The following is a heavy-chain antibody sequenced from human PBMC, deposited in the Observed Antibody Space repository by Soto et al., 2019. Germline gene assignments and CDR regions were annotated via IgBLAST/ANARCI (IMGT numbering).Heavy chain of an antibody. CDR1: GFTFSSYS. CDR2: ISTSGAYI. D-gene: IGHD3-10*01. V-gene: IGHV3-21*02. J-gene: IGHJ4*02. Sequence: EVQLVESGGGLVKPGGSLRLSCAASGFTFSSYSMDWVRQAPGKGLEWVSSISTSGAYIYYADSVKGRFTISRANDKNSLFLQMDSLSVEDTAVYYCAREGGPGFGELLVWGQGALVTVSS. CDR3: AREGGPGFGELLV.